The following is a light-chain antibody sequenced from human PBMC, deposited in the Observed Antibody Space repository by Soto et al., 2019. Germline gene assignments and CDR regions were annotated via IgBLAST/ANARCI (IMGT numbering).Light chain of an antibody. CDR3: MQATQSYT. V-gene: IGKV2-24*01. J-gene: IGKJ2*01. Sequence: DIVLTQTPLSSPVTLGQPASISCRSSQSLVHSDGNTYLTWLQQRPGKPPRLLIYMIANRFSGVPDRFSGSAAGTYFTLKISRVDAEDLGVYYCMQATQSYTFGQRTKLEIK. CDR1: QSLVHSDGNTY. CDR2: MIA.